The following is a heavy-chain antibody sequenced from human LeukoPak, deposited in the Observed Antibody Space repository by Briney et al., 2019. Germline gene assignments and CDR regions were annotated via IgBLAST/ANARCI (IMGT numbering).Heavy chain of an antibody. V-gene: IGHV3-7*01. CDR1: GFIFSSFW. Sequence: GGSLRLSCAASGFIFSSFWMGWVRQAPGKGLEWVANIKPDGSEKYYVDSVRGRFTISRDNAKNSLYLQMNSLRAEDTALYYCTRDLPDYWGQGTLATVSS. CDR3: TRDLPDY. CDR2: IKPDGSEK. J-gene: IGHJ4*02.